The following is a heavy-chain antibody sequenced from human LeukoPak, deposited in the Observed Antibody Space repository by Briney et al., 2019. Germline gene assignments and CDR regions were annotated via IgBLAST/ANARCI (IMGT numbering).Heavy chain of an antibody. CDR2: IYSGGST. Sequence: GGSLRLSCAASGFTVSSNYMSWVRQAPGRGLEWVSVIYSGGSTYYADSVKGRFTISRDNSKNTLFLQMNSLRAGDTAVYYCARGTVTMVDYWGQGTLVTDPS. V-gene: IGHV3-66*01. CDR3: ARGTVTMVDY. D-gene: IGHD3-10*01. J-gene: IGHJ4*02. CDR1: GFTVSSNY.